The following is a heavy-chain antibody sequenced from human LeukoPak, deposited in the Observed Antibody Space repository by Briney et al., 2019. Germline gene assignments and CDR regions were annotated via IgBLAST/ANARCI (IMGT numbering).Heavy chain of an antibody. CDR3: ARDGPGDYYDSSGYPNTTPHSDAFDI. Sequence: ASVKVSCKAPGYTFTSYYMHWVRQAPGQGLEWMGIINPSGGSTSYAQKFQGRVTMTRDTSTSTVYMELSSLRSEDTAVYYCARDGPGDYYDSSGYPNTTPHSDAFDIWGQGTMVTVSS. V-gene: IGHV1-46*01. CDR1: GYTFTSYY. D-gene: IGHD3-22*01. CDR2: INPSGGST. J-gene: IGHJ3*02.